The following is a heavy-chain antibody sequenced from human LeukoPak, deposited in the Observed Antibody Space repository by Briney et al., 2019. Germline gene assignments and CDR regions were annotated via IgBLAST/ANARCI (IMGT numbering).Heavy chain of an antibody. D-gene: IGHD3-22*01. V-gene: IGHV1-18*01. CDR1: GYSFTNYG. J-gene: IGHJ4*02. CDR3: ATSVARSGYSSIDY. Sequence: ASVKVSCKASGYSFTNYGITWVRQAPGQGLEWMGWISTYNGNTNFAQNVQGRVTMTTDSSTSTAYMELTSLRSDDTAVYYCATSVARSGYSSIDYWGPGTLVPVS. CDR2: ISTYNGNT.